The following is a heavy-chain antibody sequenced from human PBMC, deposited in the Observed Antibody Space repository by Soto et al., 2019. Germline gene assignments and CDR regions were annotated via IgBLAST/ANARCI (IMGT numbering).Heavy chain of an antibody. D-gene: IGHD3-22*01. J-gene: IGHJ4*02. CDR2: IYYSGST. CDR3: ARDAGGGYYYDSSGLLGYFDY. CDR1: GGSISSYY. Sequence: PSETLSLTCTVSGGSISSYYWSWIRQPPGKGLEWIGYIYYSGSTNYNPSLKSRVTISVDTSKNQFSLKLSSVTAADTAVYYCARDAGGGYYYDSSGLLGYFDYWGQGTLVTVSS. V-gene: IGHV4-59*01.